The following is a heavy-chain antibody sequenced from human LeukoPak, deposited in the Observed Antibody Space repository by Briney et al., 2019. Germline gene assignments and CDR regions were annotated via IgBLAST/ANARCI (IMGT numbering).Heavy chain of an antibody. CDR1: GFTVSSNY. V-gene: IGHV3-53*01. D-gene: IGHD3-9*01. J-gene: IGHJ4*02. CDR3: ARGTYYDILTGDPIDY. CDR2: IYSGGST. Sequence: PGGSLRLSCAASGFTVSSNYMSWVRQAPGKGLEWVSVIYSGGSTYYADSAKGRFTISRDNSKNTLYLQMNSLRAEDTAVYYCARGTYYDILTGDPIDYWGQGTLVTVSS.